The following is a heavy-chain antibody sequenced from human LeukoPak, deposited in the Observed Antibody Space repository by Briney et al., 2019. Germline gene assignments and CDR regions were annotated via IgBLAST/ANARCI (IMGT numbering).Heavy chain of an antibody. CDR3: AKTAMIKVIINTYPKGLNY. J-gene: IGHJ4*02. CDR2: IYGRGETT. Sequence: GGSLRLSCAASGFTFSSNAMNWVRQAPGKGLEWVAAIYGRGETTYYADLVKGRFTISRDNSKNTLYLQMNGLRAEDTAVYYCAKTAMIKVIINTYPKGLNYWGQGTLVTVSS. CDR1: GFTFSSNA. D-gene: IGHD3-10*01. V-gene: IGHV3-23*01.